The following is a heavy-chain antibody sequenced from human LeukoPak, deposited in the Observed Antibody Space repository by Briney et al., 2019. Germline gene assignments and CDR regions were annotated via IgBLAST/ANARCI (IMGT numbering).Heavy chain of an antibody. D-gene: IGHD3-10*01. CDR1: GFTFSGYA. V-gene: IGHV3-23*01. J-gene: IGHJ4*02. CDR2: ISGSGAST. CDR3: AKESRYYYGSGSFSSQFDY. Sequence: GGSLRLSCVASGFTFSGYAMSWVRQAPGKGLEWVSSISGSGASTYYADSVKGRFTSSRDNSKNTLYLQVNNQRAEDTAVYYCAKESRYYYGSGSFSSQFDYWGQGNLVTVSS.